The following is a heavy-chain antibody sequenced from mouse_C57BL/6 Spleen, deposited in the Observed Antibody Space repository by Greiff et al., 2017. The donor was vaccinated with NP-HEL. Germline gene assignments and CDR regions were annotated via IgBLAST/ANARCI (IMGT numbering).Heavy chain of an antibody. D-gene: IGHD2-4*01. V-gene: IGHV1-15*01. Sequence: VQLVESGAELVRPGASVTLSCKASGYTFTDYEMHWVKQTPVHGLEWIGAIDPETGGTAYNQKFKGKAILTADKSSSTAYMELRSLTSEDSAVYYCTRVGLRRRDFDYWGQGTTLTVSS. CDR1: GYTFTDYE. CDR2: IDPETGGT. CDR3: TRVGLRRRDFDY. J-gene: IGHJ2*01.